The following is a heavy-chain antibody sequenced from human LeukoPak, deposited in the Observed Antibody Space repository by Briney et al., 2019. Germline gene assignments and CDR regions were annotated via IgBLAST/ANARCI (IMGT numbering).Heavy chain of an antibody. CDR3: ARVRDLYRDY. CDR1: GFTFSSYT. V-gene: IGHV3-21*01. J-gene: IGHJ4*02. Sequence: GGSLRLSCAASGFTFSSYTMNWVRQAPGKGLEWVASISSGSSYNFYADSAKGRFTISRDNTKNSLFLQMNSLRAEDTAVYYCARVRDLYRDYWGQGTLVTVSS. D-gene: IGHD2-2*02. CDR2: ISSGSSYN.